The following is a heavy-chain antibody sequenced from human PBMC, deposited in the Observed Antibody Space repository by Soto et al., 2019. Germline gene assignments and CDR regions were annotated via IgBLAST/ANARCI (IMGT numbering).Heavy chain of an antibody. CDR1: GYTFTGYY. CDR3: ARDFPLYYYAPKVGYYGMDV. Sequence: ASVKVSCKASGYTFTGYYMHWVRQAPGQGLEWMGWINPNSGGTNYAQKFQGWVTMTRDTSISTAYMELSRLRSDDTAVYYCARDFPLYYYAPKVGYYGMDVWGQGTTVTVSS. J-gene: IGHJ6*02. D-gene: IGHD3-10*01. CDR2: INPNSGGT. V-gene: IGHV1-2*04.